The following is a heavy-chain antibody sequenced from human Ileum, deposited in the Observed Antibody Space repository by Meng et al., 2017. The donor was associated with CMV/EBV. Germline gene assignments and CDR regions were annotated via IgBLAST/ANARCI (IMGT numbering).Heavy chain of an antibody. CDR3: ARGGGRYEY. V-gene: IGHV3-7*01. D-gene: IGHD6-19*01. Sequence: GGSLRLSCEASGFTFSSYWISWVRQAPGKGLEWVANIKQDGNEIYYVDSVKGRFTISRDNSKNSLYLQMNSLRAEDTAVYYCARGGGRYEYWGQGTLVTVSS. J-gene: IGHJ4*02. CDR1: GFTFSSYW. CDR2: IKQDGNEI.